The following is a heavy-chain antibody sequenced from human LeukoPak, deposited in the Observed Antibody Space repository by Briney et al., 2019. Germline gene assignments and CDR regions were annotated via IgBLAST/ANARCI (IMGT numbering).Heavy chain of an antibody. J-gene: IGHJ5*02. V-gene: IGHV3-7*01. Sequence: GGSLRLSCAAPGFTFSGYWMSWVRQAPGKGLEWVANIKQDGSEKYYVDSVKGRFTISRDNAQNTLFLQMNSLRADDTAVYYCARGPLIGGSKSWFDPWGQGTLVTVSS. CDR3: ARGPLIGGSKSWFDP. CDR2: IKQDGSEK. CDR1: GFTFSGYW. D-gene: IGHD7-27*01.